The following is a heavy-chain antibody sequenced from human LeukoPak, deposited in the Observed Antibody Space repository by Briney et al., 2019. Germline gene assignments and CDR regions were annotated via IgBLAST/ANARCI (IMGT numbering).Heavy chain of an antibody. D-gene: IGHD3-9*01. J-gene: IGHJ4*02. CDR2: IIPIFGTA. V-gene: IGHV1-69*13. CDR3: AREPSDILTGYPYFGY. CDR1: GGTFSSYA. Sequence: ASVKVSCKASGGTFSSYAISWVRQAPGQGLEWMGGIIPIFGTANYAQKFQGRVTITADESTSTAYMELSSLRSEDTAVYYCAREPSDILTGYPYFGYWGQGTLVTVSS.